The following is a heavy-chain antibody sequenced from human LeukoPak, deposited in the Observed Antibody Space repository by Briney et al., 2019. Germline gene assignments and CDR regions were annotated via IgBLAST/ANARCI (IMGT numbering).Heavy chain of an antibody. Sequence: GGSLRLSGAASGFTFRSYWMHWVRQAPGRGLEWVSVIYIGGSAYYADSVKGRFTISRHNSKNTLYLQMNSLRAEDTAVYYCARAERSRGYSYGYGYWGQGTLVTVSS. V-gene: IGHV3-53*04. D-gene: IGHD5-18*01. CDR2: IYIGGSA. J-gene: IGHJ4*02. CDR3: ARAERSRGYSYGYGY. CDR1: GFTFRSYW.